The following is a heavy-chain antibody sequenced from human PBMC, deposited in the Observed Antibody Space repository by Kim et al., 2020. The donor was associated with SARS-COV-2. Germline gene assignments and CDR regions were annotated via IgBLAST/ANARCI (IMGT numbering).Heavy chain of an antibody. Sequence: SETLSLTCTVSGASISNSYYYWGWIRQPPGKGLEWVGTTQYSGSTYYNSSLKSRVTISVDTSKNQFYLKLSSVTAADTAVYYCARQYCSGASCFRVLDVWGKGSTVTVSS. D-gene: IGHD2-15*01. J-gene: IGHJ6*04. CDR1: GASISNSYYY. V-gene: IGHV4-39*01. CDR3: ARQYCSGASCFRVLDV. CDR2: TQYSGST.